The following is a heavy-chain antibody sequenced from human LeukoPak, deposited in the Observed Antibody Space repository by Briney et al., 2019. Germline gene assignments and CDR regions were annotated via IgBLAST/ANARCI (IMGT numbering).Heavy chain of an antibody. CDR1: GGTFSSYA. V-gene: IGHV1-69*13. J-gene: IGHJ5*02. CDR3: ARCYSGSYYWFDP. D-gene: IGHD1-26*01. Sequence: GASVKVSCKASGGTFSSYAISWVRQAPGQGLEWMGGIIPIFGIANYAQKFQGRVTITADESTSTAYMELSSLRSEDTAVYYCARCYSGSYYWFDPWGQGTLVTVSS. CDR2: IIPIFGIA.